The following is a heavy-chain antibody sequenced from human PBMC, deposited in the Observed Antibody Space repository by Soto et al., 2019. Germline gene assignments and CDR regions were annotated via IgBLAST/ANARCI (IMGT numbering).Heavy chain of an antibody. D-gene: IGHD3-22*01. CDR3: ARGGGSGYYYG. CDR2: IYYSGST. V-gene: IGHV4-61*01. CDR1: GDSISMNSYS. J-gene: IGHJ4*02. Sequence: SETLSLTCTVSGDSISMNSYSWTWIRQPPGKGLEWIGYIYYSGSTNYNPSLKSRVTISVDTSKNQFSLKLSSVTAADTAVYYCARGGGSGYYYGWRQGTLVTLS.